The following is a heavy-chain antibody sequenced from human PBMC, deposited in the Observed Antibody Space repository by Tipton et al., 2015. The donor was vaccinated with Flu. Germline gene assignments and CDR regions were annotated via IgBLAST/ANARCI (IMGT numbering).Heavy chain of an antibody. D-gene: IGHD1-26*01. CDR2: IKEDGSEK. V-gene: IGHV3-7*01. CDR3: ASSHGKGYYYYYGLDV. CDR1: GFTFSYYW. J-gene: IGHJ6*02. Sequence: QLVQSGGGLAQPGGSLRFSCAASGFTFSYYWMSWVRQAPGKGLEWVASIKEDGSEKSYVDSVKGRFTISRDNAQNSLYLRMNSLRAEDTAVYFCASSHGKGYYYYYGLDVWGQGTTVTVSS.